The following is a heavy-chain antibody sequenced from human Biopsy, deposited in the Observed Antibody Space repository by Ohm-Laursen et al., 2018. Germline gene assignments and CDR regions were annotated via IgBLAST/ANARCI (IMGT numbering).Heavy chain of an antibody. CDR2: IFYGGIT. V-gene: IGHV4-39*01. Sequence: TLTLTCTVSGGSISSETNYWGWIRQPPGKGLEWIGSIFYGGITYYNPSLKSRVTISVDTSKNQFSLNLSSVTGADTAVYYCARHPTGFWFDPLGQGTLVTVSS. J-gene: IGHJ5*02. CDR1: GGSISSETNY. CDR3: ARHPTGFWFDP.